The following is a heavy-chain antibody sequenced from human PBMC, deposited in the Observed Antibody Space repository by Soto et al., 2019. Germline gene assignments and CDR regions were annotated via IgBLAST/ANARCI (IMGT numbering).Heavy chain of an antibody. V-gene: IGHV3-30*18. CDR1: GFTFSSYG. D-gene: IGHD3-3*01. CDR2: ISYDGSNK. Sequence: QVQLVESGGGVVQPGRSLRLSCAASGFTFSSYGMHWVRQAPGKGLEWVAVISYDGSNKYYADSVKGRFTISRDNSKNTLYLQMNSLRADDTAVYYCAKALGGVTIFGVVITPSGMDVWGQGTTVTVSS. CDR3: AKALGGVTIFGVVITPSGMDV. J-gene: IGHJ6*02.